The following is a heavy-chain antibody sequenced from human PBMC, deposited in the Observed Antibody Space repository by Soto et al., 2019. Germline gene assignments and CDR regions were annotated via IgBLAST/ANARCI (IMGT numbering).Heavy chain of an antibody. CDR3: ARGVSSGWHYWYVDR. D-gene: IGHD6-19*01. J-gene: IGHJ2*01. Sequence: QVQLVESGGGVVQPGRSLRLSCAASGFTFSSYGMHWVRQAPGKGLEWVAVIWYDGSNKYYADSVKGRFTISRDNSKNTLYLPMNSLRAEDTAVYYCARGVSSGWHYWYVDRWGRGTLVTVSS. CDR1: GFTFSSYG. V-gene: IGHV3-33*01. CDR2: IWYDGSNK.